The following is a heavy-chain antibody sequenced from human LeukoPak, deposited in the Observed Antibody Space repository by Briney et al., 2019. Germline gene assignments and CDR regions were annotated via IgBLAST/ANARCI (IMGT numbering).Heavy chain of an antibody. D-gene: IGHD2-2*02. Sequence: ASVKVSCKASGYTFTSYYMHWVRQATGQGLEWMGWMNPNSGNTGYAQKFQGRVTMTRNTSISTAYMELSSLRSEDTAVYYCARGPVELQYCSSTSCYTGPYYYYGMDVWGQGTTVTVSS. CDR2: MNPNSGNT. J-gene: IGHJ6*02. CDR3: ARGPVELQYCSSTSCYTGPYYYYGMDV. CDR1: GYTFTSYY. V-gene: IGHV1-8*02.